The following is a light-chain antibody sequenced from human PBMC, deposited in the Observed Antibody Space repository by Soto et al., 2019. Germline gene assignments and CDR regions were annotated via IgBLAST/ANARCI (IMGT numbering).Light chain of an antibody. Sequence: QSVLTQPPSVSGAPGQRVTIPCTGSSSNIGTGYDVQWYQQLPGTAPKLLIYGNNNRPSGVPDRFSGSKSGTSASLAITGLRAEDGADYYCQSFDGRLSGSVFGTGPKLPVL. CDR1: SSNIGTGYD. V-gene: IGLV1-40*01. CDR3: QSFDGRLSGSV. CDR2: GNN. J-gene: IGLJ1*01.